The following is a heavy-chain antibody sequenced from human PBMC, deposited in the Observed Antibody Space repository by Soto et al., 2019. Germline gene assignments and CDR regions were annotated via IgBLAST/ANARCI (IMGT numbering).Heavy chain of an antibody. CDR1: GYSISSGYY. D-gene: IGHD3-10*01. V-gene: IGHV4-38-2*01. Sequence: SEPLSLTCAVSGYSISSGYYWGWIRQPPGKGLEWIGSIYHSGSTYYNPSLKSRVTISVDTSKNQFSLKLSSVTAADTAVYYCARGPYGSGSYYKGYYYYGMGVWGQGTTVTVSS. CDR2: IYHSGST. J-gene: IGHJ6*02. CDR3: ARGPYGSGSYYKGYYYYGMGV.